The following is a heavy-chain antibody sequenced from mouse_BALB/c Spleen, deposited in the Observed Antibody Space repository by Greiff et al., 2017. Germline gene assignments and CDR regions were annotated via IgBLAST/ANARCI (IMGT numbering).Heavy chain of an antibody. Sequence: DVKLQESGAELVKPGASVKLSCTASGFNIKDTYMHWVKQRPEQGLEWIGRIDPANGNTKYDPKFQGKATITADTSSNTAYLQLSSLTSEDTAVYYCAPYGYPWYFDVWGAGTTVTVSS. D-gene: IGHD1-2*01. CDR2: IDPANGNT. CDR1: GFNIKDTY. J-gene: IGHJ1*01. V-gene: IGHV14-3*02. CDR3: APYGYPWYFDV.